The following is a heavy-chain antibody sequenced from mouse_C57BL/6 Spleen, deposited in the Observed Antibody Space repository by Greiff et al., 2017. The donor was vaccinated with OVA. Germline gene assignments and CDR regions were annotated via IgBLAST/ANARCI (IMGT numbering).Heavy chain of an antibody. CDR3: RTYYDFDRQYFDY. J-gene: IGHJ2*01. D-gene: IGHD2-4*01. Sequence: EVQLVESGGGLVQPGGSMKLSCVASGFTFSNYWMNWVRQSPEKGLEWVAQIRLKSDNYATHYAESVKGRFTISSDDSKSSVYLQMNNLRAEDTGIYYCRTYYDFDRQYFDYWGQGTTLTVSS. CDR1: GFTFSNYW. CDR2: IRLKSDNYAT. V-gene: IGHV6-3*01.